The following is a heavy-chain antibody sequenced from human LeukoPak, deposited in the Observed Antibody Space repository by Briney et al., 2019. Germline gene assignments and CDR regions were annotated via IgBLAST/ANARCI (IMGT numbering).Heavy chain of an antibody. CDR3: ATSGGFNSPQHY. Sequence: SETLSLTCSVSGDSISSYFWAWIRQPPGKGLEWIGYVCYNGTTNYNPSLRNRVAISIDTSKNQFSLKLNSVTAADTAVYYCATSGGFNSPQHYWGQGTLVTVSS. CDR2: VCYNGTT. J-gene: IGHJ4*02. D-gene: IGHD3-16*01. CDR1: GDSISSYF. V-gene: IGHV4-59*01.